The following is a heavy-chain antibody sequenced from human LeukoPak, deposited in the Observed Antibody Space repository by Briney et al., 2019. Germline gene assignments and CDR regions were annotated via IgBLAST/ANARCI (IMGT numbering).Heavy chain of an antibody. V-gene: IGHV1-18*01. D-gene: IGHD2-2*01. J-gene: IGHJ4*02. CDR3: ARADWVVPVNTKGGDY. Sequence: GASVKVSCKASGYTFTSHGISWVRQAPGQGLEWMGWISAYNGNTNYAQKLQGRVTMTTDTSTSTAYMELRSLRSDDTAVYYCARADWVVPVNTKGGDYWGQGTLVTVSS. CDR2: ISAYNGNT. CDR1: GYTFTSHG.